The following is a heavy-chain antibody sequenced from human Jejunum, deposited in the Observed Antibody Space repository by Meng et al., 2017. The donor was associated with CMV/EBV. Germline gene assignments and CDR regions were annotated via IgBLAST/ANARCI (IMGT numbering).Heavy chain of an antibody. D-gene: IGHD3-3*01. CDR2: INPDSGGT. V-gene: IGHV1-2*02. CDR3: ARDLLFLGRCFGMDV. CDR1: TSTGHY. J-gene: IGHJ6*02. Sequence: TSTGHYMHWVGQAPGQGLEWLGWINPDSGGTNHAQKLLRRLTMTSDTSLSTSYMELRSLSSDHTAVYYCARDLLFLGRCFGMDVWGQGTTVTVSS.